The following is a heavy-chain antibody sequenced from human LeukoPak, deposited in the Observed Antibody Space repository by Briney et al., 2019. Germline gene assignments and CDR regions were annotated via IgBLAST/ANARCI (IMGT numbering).Heavy chain of an antibody. CDR3: ASSSVLRFLEWLLYFDY. CDR1: GFTFSSYW. D-gene: IGHD3-3*01. CDR2: IKQDGSEK. J-gene: IGHJ4*02. V-gene: IGHV3-7*01. Sequence: PGGSLRLSCAASGFTFSSYWMSWVRQAPGKGLEWVANIKQDGSEKYYVDSVKGRFTISRDNAKNSPYLQMNSLRAEDTAVYYCASSSVLRFLEWLLYFDYWGQGTLVTVSS.